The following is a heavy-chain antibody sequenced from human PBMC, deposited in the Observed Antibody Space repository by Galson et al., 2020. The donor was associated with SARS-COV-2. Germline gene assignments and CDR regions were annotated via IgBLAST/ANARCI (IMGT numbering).Heavy chain of an antibody. Sequence: GGSLRLSCAASGFTFSSYAMSWVRPAPGKGLEWVSAISGSGGSTYYADSVKGRFTISRDNSKNRLYLQMNSLRAEDTAVSYCAKGVNVLLWCGELTGYFDYWGQGTLVTVSS. CDR1: GFTFSSYA. V-gene: IGHV3-23*01. CDR2: ISGSGGST. CDR3: AKGVNVLLWCGELTGYFDY. D-gene: IGHD3-10*01. J-gene: IGHJ4*02.